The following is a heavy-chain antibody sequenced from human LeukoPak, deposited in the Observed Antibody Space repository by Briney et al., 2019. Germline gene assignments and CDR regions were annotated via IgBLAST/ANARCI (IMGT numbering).Heavy chain of an antibody. Sequence: ASVKLCCKASGYTFASYAMHCMRQAPGQRLEWMGWIIAGNGNTKYSQKFQGRVTITRDTSASTAYMELSSLRSEDTAVYYCARTYCGGDCYVRGSYFDYWGQGTLVTVSS. CDR3: ARTYCGGDCYVRGSYFDY. D-gene: IGHD2-21*02. V-gene: IGHV1-3*01. J-gene: IGHJ4*02. CDR1: GYTFASYA. CDR2: IIAGNGNT.